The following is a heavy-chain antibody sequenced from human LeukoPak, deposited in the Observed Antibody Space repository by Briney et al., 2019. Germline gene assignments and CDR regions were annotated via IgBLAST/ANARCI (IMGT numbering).Heavy chain of an antibody. CDR2: ISGTGAYI. CDR1: EFTFSSYS. J-gene: IGHJ4*02. CDR3: ARGGSSVATDY. V-gene: IGHV3-21*01. D-gene: IGHD6-13*01. Sequence: GGSLRLSCAASEFTFSSYSMTCVRQAPGKGLEWVSSISGTGAYIYYADSVKGRFTTSRDNAKNSLYLQMNSLRAEDTAVYYCARGGSSVATDYWGQGTLVTVSS.